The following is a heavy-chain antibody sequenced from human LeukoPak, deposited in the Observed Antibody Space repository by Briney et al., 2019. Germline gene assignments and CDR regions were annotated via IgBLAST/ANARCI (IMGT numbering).Heavy chain of an antibody. V-gene: IGHV4-61*01. CDR3: ATDPIAVAGGFDM. Sequence: SETLSLTCTVSGGSVSSGSYYWSWIRQPPGKGPEWIGYIYNSGSTNYNPSLKSRVTISVDTSKNQFSLKLSSVTDADTAVYYCATDPIAVAGGFDMWGQGTMVTVSS. CDR2: IYNSGST. CDR1: GGSVSSGSYY. D-gene: IGHD6-19*01. J-gene: IGHJ3*02.